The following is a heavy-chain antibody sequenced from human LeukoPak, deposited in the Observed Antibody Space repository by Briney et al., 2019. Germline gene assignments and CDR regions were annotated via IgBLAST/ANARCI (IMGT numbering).Heavy chain of an antibody. CDR3: ARDEGYSSSTSCSNDYCCGMDG. CDR2: INPNSGGT. V-gene: IGHV1-2*02. J-gene: IGHJ6*02. CDR1: GYTFTGYY. D-gene: IGHD2-2*01. Sequence: GAPGKVCCKASGYTFTGYYIHRGRQAPGQGLGWMGWINPNSGGTDYAKTCQGRVTMTRDTSISAAYMELSRLKSDDTAVYYCARDEGYSSSTSCSNDYCCGMDGWGQGTTVTVSS.